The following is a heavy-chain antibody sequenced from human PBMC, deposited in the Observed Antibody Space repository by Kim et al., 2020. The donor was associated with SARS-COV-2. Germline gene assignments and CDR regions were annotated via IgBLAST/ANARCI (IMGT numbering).Heavy chain of an antibody. CDR3: ARGYDFWSVRWHGMDV. CDR2: IYSGGST. D-gene: IGHD3-3*01. V-gene: IGHV3-66*01. CDR1: GFTVSSNY. J-gene: IGHJ6*02. Sequence: GGSLRLSCAASGFTVSSNYMSWVRQAPGKGLEWVSVIYSGGSTYYADSVKGRFTISRDNSKNTLYLQMNSLRAEDTAVYYCARGYDFWSVRWHGMDVWGQGTTVTVSS.